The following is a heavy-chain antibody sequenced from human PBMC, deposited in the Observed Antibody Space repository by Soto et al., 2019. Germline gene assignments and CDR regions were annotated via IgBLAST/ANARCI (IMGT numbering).Heavy chain of an antibody. CDR1: GFTFTSSA. Sequence: SVKVSCKASGFTFTSSAVQWVRQARGQRLEWIGWIVVGSGNTNYAQKFQERVTITRDMSTSTAYMELSSLRSEDTAVYYCAKDLYGDHPMYYFDYWGQGTLVTVSS. CDR3: AKDLYGDHPMYYFDY. D-gene: IGHD4-17*01. CDR2: IVVGSGNT. J-gene: IGHJ4*02. V-gene: IGHV1-58*01.